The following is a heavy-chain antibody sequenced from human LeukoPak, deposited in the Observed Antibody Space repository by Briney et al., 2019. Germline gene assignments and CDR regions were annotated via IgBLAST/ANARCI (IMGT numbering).Heavy chain of an antibody. D-gene: IGHD2-21*02. CDR1: GYTFTGYY. CDR3: ATTSRAYCGGDCYSSAFDI. V-gene: IGHV1-2*03. Sequence: GASVKVSCKASGYTFTGYYMHWVQQAPGQGLEWMGWIDPNSGGTNYAQKFQGRVTMTRDTSISTAYMELSRLRSDDTAVYYCATTSRAYCGGDCYSSAFDIWGQGTMVTVSS. CDR2: IDPNSGGT. J-gene: IGHJ3*02.